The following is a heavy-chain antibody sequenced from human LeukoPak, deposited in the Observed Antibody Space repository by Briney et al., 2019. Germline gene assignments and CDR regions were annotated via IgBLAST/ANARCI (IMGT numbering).Heavy chain of an antibody. Sequence: SETLSLTCTVSGGSISSYYWSWIRQPPGKGLEWIGYIYYSGSTNYNPSLKSRVTISVDTSKNQFSLKLSSVTAADTAVYYCARGVGSGWYTPPYNWFDPWGQGTLVTVSS. D-gene: IGHD6-19*01. CDR2: IYYSGST. CDR3: ARGVGSGWYTPPYNWFDP. CDR1: GGSISSYY. J-gene: IGHJ5*02. V-gene: IGHV4-59*12.